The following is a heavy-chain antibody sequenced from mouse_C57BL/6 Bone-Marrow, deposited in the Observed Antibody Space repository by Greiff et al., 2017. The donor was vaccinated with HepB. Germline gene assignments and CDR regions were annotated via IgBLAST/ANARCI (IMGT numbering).Heavy chain of an antibody. Sequence: EVQLQQSGPELVKPGASVKISCKASGYTFTDYYMNWVKQSHGKSLEWIGDINPNNGGTSYNQKFKGKATLTVDKSSSTAYMELRSLTSEDSAVYYCSKAGGPSYYGSPFDYWGQGTTLTVSS. V-gene: IGHV1-26*01. D-gene: IGHD1-1*01. J-gene: IGHJ2*01. CDR3: SKAGGPSYYGSPFDY. CDR2: INPNNGGT. CDR1: GYTFTDYY.